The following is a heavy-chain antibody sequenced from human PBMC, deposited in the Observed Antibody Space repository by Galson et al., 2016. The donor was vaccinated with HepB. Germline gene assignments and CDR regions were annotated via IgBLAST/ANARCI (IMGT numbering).Heavy chain of an antibody. J-gene: IGHJ3*02. CDR2: ISPSGST. V-gene: IGHV4-4*07. CDR1: GDSISSYF. CDR3: AGDLKAVPGAEEYDAFDI. D-gene: IGHD4/OR15-4a*01. Sequence: TLSLTCTVSGDSISSYFWSWIRQPAGKRLEWIGRISPSGSTDSNPSLKSRVTMSLDTSKKRLSLKMTSVTAADTAMYFCAGDLKAVPGAEEYDAFDIWGQGTLVTVSS.